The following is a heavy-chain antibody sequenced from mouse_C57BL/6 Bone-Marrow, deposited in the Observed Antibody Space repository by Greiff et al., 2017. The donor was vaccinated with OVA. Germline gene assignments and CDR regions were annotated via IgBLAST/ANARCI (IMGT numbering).Heavy chain of an antibody. J-gene: IGHJ2*01. CDR3: ARHEDGYYASYFDY. V-gene: IGHV1-82*01. CDR2: LYPGDGDT. Sequence: VQLQQSGPELVKPGASVKISCKASGYAFSSSWMNWVKQRPGKGLEWIGRLYPGDGDTNYNGKFKGKATLTADKSSSTAYMQLSSLTSKDSAVYCCARHEDGYYASYFDYWGQGTTPTVSS. D-gene: IGHD2-3*01. CDR1: GYAFSSSW.